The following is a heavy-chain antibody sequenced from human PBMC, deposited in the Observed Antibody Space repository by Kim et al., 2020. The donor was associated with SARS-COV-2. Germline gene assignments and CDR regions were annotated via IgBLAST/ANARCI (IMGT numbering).Heavy chain of an antibody. D-gene: IGHD3-16*01. Sequence: GGSLRLSCAASGFTVSSNYMSWVRQAPGKGLEWVSVIYSGGSTYYADSVKGRFTISRDNSKNTLYIQMNRLRAEDTAVYYCARDWSGGDYYYYGMDVWGQGTTVTVSS. CDR3: ARDWSGGDYYYYGMDV. J-gene: IGHJ6*02. CDR1: GFTVSSNY. V-gene: IGHV3-53*01. CDR2: IYSGGST.